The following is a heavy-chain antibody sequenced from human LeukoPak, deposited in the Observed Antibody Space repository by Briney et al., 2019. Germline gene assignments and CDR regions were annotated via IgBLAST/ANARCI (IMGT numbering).Heavy chain of an antibody. Sequence: GGSLRLSCAASGFTFSDYTLNWVRQTPGKGLEWVSSISSSSRYIYYADSVKGRFTISRDNAKKSLYLQMNSLRTEDTAVYYCVRALYDGSGYYSHFDYWGQGTLVTVSS. CDR3: VRALYDGSGYYSHFDY. CDR2: ISSSSRYI. J-gene: IGHJ4*02. CDR1: GFTFSDYT. D-gene: IGHD3-22*01. V-gene: IGHV3-21*01.